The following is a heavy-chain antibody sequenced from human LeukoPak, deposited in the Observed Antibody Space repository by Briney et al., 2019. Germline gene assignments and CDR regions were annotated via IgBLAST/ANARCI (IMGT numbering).Heavy chain of an antibody. J-gene: IGHJ3*02. V-gene: IGHV1-18*01. CDR2: ISVINSGNT. D-gene: IGHD2-21*02. CDR1: GYTFSSYG. Sequence: ASVRVSCKASGYTFSSYGINWVRQAPGQGLEWMGWISVINSGNTRYAQNFQGRLTMTTDTSTTTAYMELRSLRSDDTAVYYCSREFPFCGADCFSGVFDIWGQGTMVTVS. CDR3: SREFPFCGADCFSGVFDI.